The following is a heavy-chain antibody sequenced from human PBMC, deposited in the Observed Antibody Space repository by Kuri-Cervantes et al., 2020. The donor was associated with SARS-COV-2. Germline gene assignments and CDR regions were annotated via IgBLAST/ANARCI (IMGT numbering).Heavy chain of an antibody. CDR3: ARHFSWGSGEKYYDISTRPDYGMDV. J-gene: IGHJ6*02. Sequence: GSLRLSCTVSGGSISSSSYYWGWIRQPPGKGLEWIGSIYYSGSTFYNPSLKSRVTISVDTSKNQFSLKLSSVTAADTAVYYCARHFSWGSGEKYYDISTRPDYGMDVWGQGTTVTVSS. CDR1: GGSISSSSYY. CDR2: IYYSGST. D-gene: IGHD3-9*01. V-gene: IGHV4-39*01.